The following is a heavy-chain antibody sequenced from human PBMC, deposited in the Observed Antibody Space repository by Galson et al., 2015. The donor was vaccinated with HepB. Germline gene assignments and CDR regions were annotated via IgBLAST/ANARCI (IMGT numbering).Heavy chain of an antibody. Sequence: LSLTCTVSGGSLSGGFWSWVRQPPGKGLEWIGHIFYTRNTDYNPSLKSRVTISMDTSKTQFYLKLRSITAADTAVYYCARDGWSQLNNYYSGMDVWGHGTTVTVSS. CDR1: GGSLSGGF. V-gene: IGHV4-59*01. CDR3: ARDGWSQLNNYYSGMDV. CDR2: IFYTRNT. D-gene: IGHD4/OR15-4a*01. J-gene: IGHJ6*02.